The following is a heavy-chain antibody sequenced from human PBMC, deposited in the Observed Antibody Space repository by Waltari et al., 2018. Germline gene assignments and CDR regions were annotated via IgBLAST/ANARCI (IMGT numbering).Heavy chain of an antibody. D-gene: IGHD3-3*01. J-gene: IGHJ4*02. CDR3: NTDRVTIFGGY. Sequence: EVQLVESGGGLVKPGGSLRLSCAASGLTFSDAWMTGVRQAPGKGLEWVGRIKSKNDGETTEYAAPVKGRFSISRDDSKDTIYLQMNSLDTEDTAMYYCNTDRVTIFGGYWGQGTLVTVSS. CDR1: GLTFSDAW. CDR2: IKSKNDGETT. V-gene: IGHV3-15*01.